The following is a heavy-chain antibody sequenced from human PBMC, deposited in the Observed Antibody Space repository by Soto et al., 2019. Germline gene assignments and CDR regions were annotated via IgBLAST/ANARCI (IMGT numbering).Heavy chain of an antibody. CDR3: ARVTMETRGYFYYYMDV. Sequence: EVQLVESGGALVQPGGSLRLSCAASGFTVYSNYMSWVRQAPGKGLEWVSLIYSGGYTNYADSVKGRFTISRDSSKDTLYLQMNNLRAEDTAVYYCARVTMETRGYFYYYMDVWGKGTTVTVSS. D-gene: IGHD4-17*01. V-gene: IGHV3-66*01. CDR1: GFTVYSNY. CDR2: IYSGGYT. J-gene: IGHJ6*03.